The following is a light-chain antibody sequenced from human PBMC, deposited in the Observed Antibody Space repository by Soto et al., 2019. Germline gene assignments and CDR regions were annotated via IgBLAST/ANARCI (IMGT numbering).Light chain of an antibody. V-gene: IGLV1-36*01. CDR1: SSNIGSNA. Sequence: QPVLTQPPSVSGAPRQRVTISCSGSSSNIGSNAVNWYQQFPGKAPKLIIYEVTIRPSGVSNRFSGSKSGNTASLTISGLQAEDEADYYCSSYSSSSISYVFGTGTKLTVL. CDR3: SSYSSSSISYV. J-gene: IGLJ1*01. CDR2: EVT.